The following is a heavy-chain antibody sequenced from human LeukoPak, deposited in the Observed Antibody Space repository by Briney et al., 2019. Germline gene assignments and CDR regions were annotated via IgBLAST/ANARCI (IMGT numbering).Heavy chain of an antibody. CDR3: ARGRESHYDFWSGPLDY. J-gene: IGHJ4*02. V-gene: IGHV1-69*05. D-gene: IGHD3-3*01. CDR1: GGTFSSYA. CDR2: IIPIVGTA. Sequence: SVKVSCNASGGTFSSYAISWVRQAPGQGLEWIGGIIPIVGTANYAQKSQGRVTINMDESPSTDYMELSSLRSEDKAVYYCARGRESHYDFWSGPLDYWSQGTLVSVSS.